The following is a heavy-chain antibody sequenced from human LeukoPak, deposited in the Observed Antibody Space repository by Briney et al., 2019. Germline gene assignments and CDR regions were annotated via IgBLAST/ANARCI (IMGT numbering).Heavy chain of an antibody. CDR3: ARENLGPDGGYHY. J-gene: IGHJ4*02. Sequence: GASVKVSCKASGYTFTSYYMHWVRQAPVQGLELMGIINPSGGSTSYAQKFQGRVTMTRDTSTSTVYMELSSLRSEDTAVFYCARENLGPDGGYHYWGQGTLVTVSS. D-gene: IGHD3-16*01. CDR1: GYTFTSYY. V-gene: IGHV1-46*01. CDR2: INPSGGST.